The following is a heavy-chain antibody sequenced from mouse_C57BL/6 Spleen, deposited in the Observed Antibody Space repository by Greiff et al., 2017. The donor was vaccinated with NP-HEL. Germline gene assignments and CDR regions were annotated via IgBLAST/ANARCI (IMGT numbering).Heavy chain of an antibody. D-gene: IGHD1-1*01. J-gene: IGHJ1*03. CDR3: ARSKTTVVAPHWYFDV. V-gene: IGHV1-9*01. Sequence: VQLQQSGAELMKPGASVKLSCKATGYTFTGYWIEWVKQRPGHGLEWIGEILPGSGSTNYNEKFKGKATFTADTSSNTAYMQLSSLTTEDSAIYYCARSKTTVVAPHWYFDVWGTRTTVTVSS. CDR1: GYTFTGYW. CDR2: ILPGSGST.